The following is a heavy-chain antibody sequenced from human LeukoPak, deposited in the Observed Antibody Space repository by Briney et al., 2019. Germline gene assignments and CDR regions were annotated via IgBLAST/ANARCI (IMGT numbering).Heavy chain of an antibody. CDR3: ARAGSSSWFDFDY. CDR1: GFTFSSYA. CDR2: ISSNGGST. Sequence: GSLRLSCAASGFTFSSYAMHWVRQAPGKGLEYVSAISSNGGSTYYANSVKGRFTISRDNSKNTLYLQMNSLRAEDTAVYYCARAGSSSWFDFDYWGQGTLVTVSS. J-gene: IGHJ4*02. V-gene: IGHV3-64*01. D-gene: IGHD6-13*01.